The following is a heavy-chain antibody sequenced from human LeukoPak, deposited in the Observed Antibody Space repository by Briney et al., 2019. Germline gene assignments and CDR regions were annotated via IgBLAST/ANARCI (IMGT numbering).Heavy chain of an antibody. D-gene: IGHD4-17*01. V-gene: IGHV3-23*01. CDR1: GINFNNYA. Sequence: GGSLRLSCAASGINFNNYAMNWVRQAPGKGLEWVSSISGGGETTYYADSAKGRFTISRDNSQNTLYLQMNSLRAEDTAVYYCARDYADYVGYFFFDYWGQGTLVTVSS. J-gene: IGHJ4*02. CDR2: ISGGGETT. CDR3: ARDYADYVGYFFFDY.